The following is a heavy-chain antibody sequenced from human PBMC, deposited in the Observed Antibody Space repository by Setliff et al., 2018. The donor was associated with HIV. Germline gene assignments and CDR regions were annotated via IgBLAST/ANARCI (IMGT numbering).Heavy chain of an antibody. CDR2: VDPEDGET. Sequence: SCKASGYTFTDYYMHWVQQAPGKGLEWMGRVDPEDGETIYAERFQGRVTITADTSTDTAYMELSSLRSEDTAVYYCATGRGAAASNAFDIWGQGTMVTVSS. D-gene: IGHD6-13*01. V-gene: IGHV1-69-2*01. CDR1: GYTFTDYY. CDR3: ATGRGAAASNAFDI. J-gene: IGHJ3*02.